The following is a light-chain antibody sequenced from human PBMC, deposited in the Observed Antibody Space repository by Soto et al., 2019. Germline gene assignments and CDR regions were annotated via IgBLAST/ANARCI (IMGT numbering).Light chain of an antibody. Sequence: EIVLTQSPTTLSLSPGERGTLSCRASQSIGNQLAWYQQKPGQAPRLLISEVSNRATGTPAKFSGSGSGNGFILTSSSVQPEDFAIYYCQQRRDWPLTFGGGTKVEIK. CDR1: QSIGNQ. CDR2: EVS. V-gene: IGKV3-11*01. CDR3: QQRRDWPLT. J-gene: IGKJ4*01.